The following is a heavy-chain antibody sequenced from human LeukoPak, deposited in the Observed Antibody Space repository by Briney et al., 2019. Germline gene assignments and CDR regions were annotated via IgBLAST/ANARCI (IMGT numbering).Heavy chain of an antibody. V-gene: IGHV4-34*01. J-gene: IGHJ6*03. CDR1: GGSFSGYY. Sequence: SETLSLTCAVYGGSFSGYYWSWIRQPPGKGLEWIGEINHSGSTNYNPSLKSRVTISVDTSKNQFSLKLSSVTAADTAVYYCARVMTTVVTPARKKENYCYYYMDVWGKGTTVTVSS. D-gene: IGHD4-23*01. CDR3: ARVMTTVVTPARKKENYCYYYMDV. CDR2: INHSGST.